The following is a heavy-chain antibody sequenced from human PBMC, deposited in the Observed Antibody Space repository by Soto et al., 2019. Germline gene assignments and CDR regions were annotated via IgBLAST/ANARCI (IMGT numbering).Heavy chain of an antibody. CDR1: GGSISSCGYY. CDR2: IYYSGST. Sequence: SETLSLTCTVSGGSISSCGYYWSWIRQHPGKGLEWIGYIYYSGSTYYNPSLKSRVTISVDTSKNQFSLKLSSVTAADTAVYYCAFGAAAKNWFDPWGQGTLVTV. J-gene: IGHJ5*02. CDR3: AFGAAAKNWFDP. V-gene: IGHV4-30-4*08. D-gene: IGHD6-13*01.